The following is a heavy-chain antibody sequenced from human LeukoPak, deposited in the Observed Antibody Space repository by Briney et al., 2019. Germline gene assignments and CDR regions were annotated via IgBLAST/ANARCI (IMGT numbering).Heavy chain of an antibody. V-gene: IGHV3-48*04. D-gene: IGHD3-3*01. CDR2: ISSTSNTI. Sequence: PGGSLRLSCAASGFTFSSYSMNWVRQAPGKGLEWISFISSTSNTIYYADSVKGRFTISRDDAKNSLYLQMNNLRAEDTAVYYCASGDFWSGYYPPGYWGQGTLVTVSS. J-gene: IGHJ4*02. CDR1: GFTFSSYS. CDR3: ASGDFWSGYYPPGY.